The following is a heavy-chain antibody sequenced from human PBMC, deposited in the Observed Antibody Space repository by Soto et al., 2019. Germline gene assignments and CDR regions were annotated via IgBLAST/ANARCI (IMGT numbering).Heavy chain of an antibody. CDR1: GFTFSSYS. J-gene: IGHJ6*02. CDR2: ISSSSSYI. CDR3: AKEITMVRGVIVYYYYGMDV. Sequence: GGSLRLSCAASGFTFSSYSMNWVRQAPGKGLEWVSSISSSSSYIYYADSVKGRFTISRDNAKNTLYLQMNSLRAEDTAVYYCAKEITMVRGVIVYYYYGMDVWGQGTTVTVSS. V-gene: IGHV3-21*01. D-gene: IGHD3-10*01.